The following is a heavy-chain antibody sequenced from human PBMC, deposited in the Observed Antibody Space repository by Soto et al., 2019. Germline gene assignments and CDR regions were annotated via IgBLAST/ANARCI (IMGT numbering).Heavy chain of an antibody. CDR2: IYHTGNA. CDR3: ARDFFDSSDYTTNWFDP. J-gene: IGHJ5*02. CDR1: GDSISNSRFY. Sequence: SETLSLTCSVSGDSISNSRFYWAWIRQPPGEGLEWIGCIYHTGNAYYNPSLKSRVTISVDSSKNHFSLKLISVTAADAALYYCARDFFDSSDYTTNWFDPWGQGTLVTVSS. V-gene: IGHV4-39*02. D-gene: IGHD3-22*01.